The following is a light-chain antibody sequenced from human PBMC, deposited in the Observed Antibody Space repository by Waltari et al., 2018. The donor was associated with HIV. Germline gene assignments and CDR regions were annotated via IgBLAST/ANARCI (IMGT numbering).Light chain of an antibody. CDR3: QQYASSPIT. V-gene: IGKV3D-20*01. CDR1: QGVSSAY. CDR2: DAS. J-gene: IGKJ5*01. Sequence: EIVLTQSPVTLSLSPGESATLPCGASQGVSSAYLAWYQQRPGLAPRLLIYDASTRATGIPDRFSGSGSGTDFTLTISRLEPEDFAVYFCQQYASSPITFGQGTRLEIK.